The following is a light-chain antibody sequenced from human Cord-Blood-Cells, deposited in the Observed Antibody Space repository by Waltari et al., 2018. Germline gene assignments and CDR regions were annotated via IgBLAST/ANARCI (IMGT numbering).Light chain of an antibody. J-gene: IGKJ4*01. Sequence: DIVLTQSPLSLPVTHGEPASISCRSSQSRLHSNGYNYLDLYLQKPGQSPQLLIYLGSNRASGVPDRFSGSGSGTDFTLKISRVEAEDVGVYYCMQALQTPLTFGGGTKVEIK. CDR3: MQALQTPLT. CDR1: QSRLHSNGYNY. CDR2: LGS. V-gene: IGKV2-28*01.